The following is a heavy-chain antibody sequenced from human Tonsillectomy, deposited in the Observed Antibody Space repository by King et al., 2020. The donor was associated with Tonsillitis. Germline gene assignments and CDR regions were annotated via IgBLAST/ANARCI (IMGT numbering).Heavy chain of an antibody. D-gene: IGHD3-22*01. Sequence: TLKESGPTLVKPTQTLTLTCSFSGFSLTTSGLGVGWIRQPPGKALEWLALIYWNDDKRYSPSLKSRLTITKDTSKKQVVLTMTNMDPVDTATYYCAHTSIYYDSSGYYYYFDYWGQGTLFTVSA. J-gene: IGHJ4*02. V-gene: IGHV2-5*01. CDR2: IYWNDDK. CDR1: GFSLTTSGLG. CDR3: AHTSIYYDSSGYYYYFDY.